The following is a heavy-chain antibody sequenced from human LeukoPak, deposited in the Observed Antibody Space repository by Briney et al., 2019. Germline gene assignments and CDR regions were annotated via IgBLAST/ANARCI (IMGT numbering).Heavy chain of an antibody. Sequence: ASVKVSCKASGYTFTRYYLHWVRQAPGQGLEWMGIINPSGGSTRYAQKFQGRVTMTRDTSTSTVYMELSSLRSEDTAVYYCARAFSAWFDPWGQGTLVTVSS. J-gene: IGHJ5*02. D-gene: IGHD2/OR15-2a*01. CDR2: INPSGGST. V-gene: IGHV1-46*01. CDR1: GYTFTRYY. CDR3: ARAFSAWFDP.